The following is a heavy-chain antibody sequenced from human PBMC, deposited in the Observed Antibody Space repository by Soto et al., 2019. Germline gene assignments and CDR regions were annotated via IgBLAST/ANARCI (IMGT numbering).Heavy chain of an antibody. D-gene: IGHD3-16*01. J-gene: IGHJ4*02. CDR1: GFTFSSYS. CDR3: ARDFGGLGIGY. CDR2: ISSSSSYI. V-gene: IGHV3-21*01. Sequence: GGSLRLSCAASGFTFSSYSMNWVRQAPGKGLEWVSSISSSSSYIYYADSVKGRFTISRDNAKNSLYLQMNSLRAEDTAVYYCARDFGGLGIGYWGQGTLVTVSS.